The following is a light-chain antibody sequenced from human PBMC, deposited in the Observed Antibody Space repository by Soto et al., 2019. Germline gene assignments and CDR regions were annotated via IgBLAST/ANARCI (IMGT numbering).Light chain of an antibody. Sequence: DIQMTQSPSTLSASVGDRVTITCRASQSISNWLAWYQQKPGKAPKLLIYKASTLESGVPSRFSGSGSGTEFTLTSSTLQPDDFANYYCQQYNSYWYTFGQGTKLEIK. J-gene: IGKJ2*01. CDR2: KAS. V-gene: IGKV1-5*03. CDR3: QQYNSYWYT. CDR1: QSISNW.